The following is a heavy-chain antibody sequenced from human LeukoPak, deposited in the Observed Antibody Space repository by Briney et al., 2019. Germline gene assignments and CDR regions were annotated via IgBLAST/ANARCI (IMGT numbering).Heavy chain of an antibody. V-gene: IGHV3-23*01. Sequence: GASLRLSCAASGFTFSNYAMSWVRQAPGKGLEWVSVISGSGGSTYYADSVEGRLTISGDNSKNTLFLQMNSLRAEDTAVYYCAKGIWSVNDYWGQGTLVTVS. CDR3: AKGIWSVNDY. CDR2: ISGSGGST. J-gene: IGHJ4*02. D-gene: IGHD2-15*01. CDR1: GFTFSNYA.